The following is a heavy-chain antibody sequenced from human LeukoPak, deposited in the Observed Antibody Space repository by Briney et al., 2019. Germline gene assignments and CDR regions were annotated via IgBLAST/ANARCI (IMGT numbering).Heavy chain of an antibody. CDR1: GYTFTSYG. CDR3: AGSLQSIAAAGSVAFDI. J-gene: IGHJ3*02. Sequence: ASVKVSCKASGYTFTSYGISWVRQAPGQGLEWMGWISAYNGNTNYAQKLQGRVTMTTDTSTSTAYMELRSLRSDDTAVYYCAGSLQSIAAAGSVAFDIWGQGTMVTVSS. CDR2: ISAYNGNT. V-gene: IGHV1-18*01. D-gene: IGHD6-13*01.